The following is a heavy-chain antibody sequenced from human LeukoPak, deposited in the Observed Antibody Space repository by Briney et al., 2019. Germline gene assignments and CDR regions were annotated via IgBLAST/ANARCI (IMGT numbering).Heavy chain of an antibody. J-gene: IGHJ4*02. CDR3: ARDPGGSSSPFDY. V-gene: IGHV3-66*01. Sequence: GGSLRLSCAASGFTVSSNYMSWVRQAPGKGLEWVSVIYSGGSTYYADSVKGRFTISRDNSKNTLYLQMNSLRAEDTAVYYCARDPGGSSSPFDYWGQGTLVTVSS. CDR1: GFTVSSNY. CDR2: IYSGGST. D-gene: IGHD6-6*01.